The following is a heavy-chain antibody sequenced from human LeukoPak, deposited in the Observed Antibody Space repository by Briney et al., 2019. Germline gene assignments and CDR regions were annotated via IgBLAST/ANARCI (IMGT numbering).Heavy chain of an antibody. CDR1: GFTFSSYA. V-gene: IGHV3-23*01. CDR3: ARDFWSGYDHWGTTDY. J-gene: IGHJ4*02. CDR2: ISGSGGST. D-gene: IGHD3-3*01. Sequence: PGGSLRLSCAASGFTFSSYAMSWVRQAPGKGLEWVSAISGSGGSTYYADSVKGRFTISRDNSKNTLYLQMNSLRAEDTAVYYCARDFWSGYDHWGTTDYWGQGTLVTVSS.